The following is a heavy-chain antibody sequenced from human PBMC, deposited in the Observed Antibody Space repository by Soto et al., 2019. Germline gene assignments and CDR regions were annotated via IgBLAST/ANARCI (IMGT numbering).Heavy chain of an antibody. CDR2: IRSKANSYAT. Sequence: GGSLRLSCAASGFTFSGSAMHWVRQASGKGLEWVGRIRSKANSYATAYAASVKGRFTISRDDSKNTAYLQMNSLKTEDTAVYYCTRHNWNDDPFDYWGQGTLVTVSS. V-gene: IGHV3-73*01. J-gene: IGHJ4*02. D-gene: IGHD1-20*01. CDR1: GFTFSGSA. CDR3: TRHNWNDDPFDY.